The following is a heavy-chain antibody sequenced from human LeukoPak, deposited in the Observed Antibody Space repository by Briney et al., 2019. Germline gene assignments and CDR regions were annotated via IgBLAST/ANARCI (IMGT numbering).Heavy chain of an antibody. CDR3: ARDAHCDSSGYLPDY. Sequence: GGSLRLSCAASVFTFSDYYMSWIRQAPGKGLEWVSYISSSSSYTNYADSVKGRFTISRDNAKNSLYLQMNSLRAEDTAVYYCARDAHCDSSGYLPDYWGQGTLVTVSS. CDR2: ISSSSSYT. CDR1: VFTFSDYY. D-gene: IGHD3-22*01. J-gene: IGHJ4*02. V-gene: IGHV3-11*05.